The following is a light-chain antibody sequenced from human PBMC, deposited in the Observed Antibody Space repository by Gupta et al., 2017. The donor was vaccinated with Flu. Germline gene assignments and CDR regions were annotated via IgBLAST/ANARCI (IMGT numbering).Light chain of an antibody. V-gene: IGKV2-30*02. Sequence: PVTLGQPASISGSARQSLGHTDGNTYLNWFQQRPGQAPRRLIYQVSNRDSGVPDRFSGSGAGSDFTLKSSRVEAEDVGFYYCMQGKYLRTFGQGTKVEIK. J-gene: IGKJ1*01. CDR3: MQGKYLRT. CDR2: QVS. CDR1: QSLGHTDGNTY.